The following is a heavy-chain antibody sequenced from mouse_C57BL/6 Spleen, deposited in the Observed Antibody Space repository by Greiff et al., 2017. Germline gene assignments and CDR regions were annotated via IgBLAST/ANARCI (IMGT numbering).Heavy chain of an antibody. D-gene: IGHD1-1*02. Sequence: QVQLQQPGAELVKPGASVKVSCKASGYTFTSYWMHWVKQRPGQGLEWIGRIYPSDSDTNYNQKFKGKATLTVDKSSSTAYMQLSSLTSEDSAVYYCAIRGPYGPFAYWGQGTLVTVSA. V-gene: IGHV1-74*01. CDR3: AIRGPYGPFAY. CDR2: IYPSDSDT. J-gene: IGHJ3*01. CDR1: GYTFTSYW.